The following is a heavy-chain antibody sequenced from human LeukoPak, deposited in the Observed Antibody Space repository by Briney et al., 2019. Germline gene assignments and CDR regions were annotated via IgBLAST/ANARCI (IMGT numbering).Heavy chain of an antibody. CDR3: ARDRLEYYYGMDV. J-gene: IGHJ6*02. D-gene: IGHD6-19*01. Sequence: PGGSLRLSCAASGFTFSSYSMNWVRQAPGKGREWVSSISSSSSYIYYADSVKGRFTISRDNAKNSLYLQMNSLRAEDTAVYYCARDRLEYYYGMDVWGQGTTVTVSS. CDR2: ISSSSSYI. V-gene: IGHV3-21*01. CDR1: GFTFSSYS.